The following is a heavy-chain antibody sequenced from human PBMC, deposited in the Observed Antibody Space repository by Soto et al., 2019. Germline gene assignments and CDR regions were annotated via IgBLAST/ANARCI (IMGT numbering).Heavy chain of an antibody. CDR2: IYYSGST. Sequence: SETLSLTCTVSGGSISSYYWSWIRQPPGKGLEWIGYIYYSGSTNYNPSLKSRVTISVDTSKNQFSLKLSSVTAADTAVYYCARSVTSFDYWGQGTLVTVSS. D-gene: IGHD4-17*01. CDR1: GGSISSYY. J-gene: IGHJ4*02. CDR3: ARSVTSFDY. V-gene: IGHV4-59*08.